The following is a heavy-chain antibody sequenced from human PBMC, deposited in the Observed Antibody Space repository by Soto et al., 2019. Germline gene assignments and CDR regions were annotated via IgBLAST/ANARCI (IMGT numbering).Heavy chain of an antibody. J-gene: IGHJ5*02. Sequence: PSETLSLTCAVSGGSISSGGYSWSWIRQPPGKGLEWIGYIYHSGSTYYNPSLKSRVTISVDRSKNQFSLKLGSVTAADTAVYYCARVAPLGWFDPWGQGTLVTVSS. CDR1: GGSISSGGYS. CDR3: ARVAPLGWFDP. CDR2: IYHSGST. D-gene: IGHD3-16*01. V-gene: IGHV4-30-2*01.